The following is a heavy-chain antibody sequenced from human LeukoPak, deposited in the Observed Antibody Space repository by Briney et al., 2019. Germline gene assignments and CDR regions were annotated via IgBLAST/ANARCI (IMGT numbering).Heavy chain of an antibody. J-gene: IGHJ4*02. Sequence: GGSLRLSCAASGFTFSSYAMSWVRQAPGKGLEWVSAISGSGGSTYYADSVKGRFTISRDNSKNTLYLQMNSRRAEDTAVYYCAKLLAVAGTPFDYWGQGTLVTVSS. CDR3: AKLLAVAGTPFDY. V-gene: IGHV3-23*01. CDR2: ISGSGGST. CDR1: GFTFSSYA. D-gene: IGHD6-19*01.